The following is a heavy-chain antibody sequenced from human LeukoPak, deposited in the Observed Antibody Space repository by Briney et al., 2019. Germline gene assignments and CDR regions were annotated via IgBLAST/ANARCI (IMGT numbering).Heavy chain of an antibody. J-gene: IGHJ3*02. CDR1: GGSFSGYY. CDR2: INHSGST. CDR3: ARGKWGYSYGSGAFDI. D-gene: IGHD5-18*01. V-gene: IGHV4-34*01. Sequence: SETLSLTCAVYGGSFSGYYWSWIRQPPGKGLEWIGEINHSGSTNYNPSLKSRVTISVDTSKNQFSLKLSSVTAADTAVYYCARGKWGYSYGSGAFDIWGQGTMVTVPS.